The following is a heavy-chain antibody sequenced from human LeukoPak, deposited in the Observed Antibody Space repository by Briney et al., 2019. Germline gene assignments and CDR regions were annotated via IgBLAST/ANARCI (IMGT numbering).Heavy chain of an antibody. CDR1: GFTFSSYG. J-gene: IGHJ4*02. CDR2: IKQDGSEK. Sequence: PGGSLRLSCAASGFTFSSYGMSWVRQAPGKGLEWVANIKQDGSEKYFVDSVKGRFSISRDNAKNSLYLQMNSLRAEDTAAYYCARERGYDSWSGSRVLFDHWGQGTLVTVSS. CDR3: ARERGYDSWSGSRVLFDH. V-gene: IGHV3-7*01. D-gene: IGHD3-3*01.